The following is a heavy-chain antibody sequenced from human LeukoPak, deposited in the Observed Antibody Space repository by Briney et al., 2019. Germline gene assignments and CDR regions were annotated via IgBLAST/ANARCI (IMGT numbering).Heavy chain of an antibody. J-gene: IGHJ5*02. V-gene: IGHV1-2*02. CDR2: INPNSGGT. CDR1: GYTFTGYY. Sequence: GASVKVSCKVSGYTFTGYYMHWVRQAPGQGLEWMGWINPNSGGTNYAQKLQGRVTMTTDTSTSTAYMELRSLRSDDMAVYYCARDRASGWQMLYNWFDPWGQGTLVTVSS. D-gene: IGHD6-19*01. CDR3: ARDRASGWQMLYNWFDP.